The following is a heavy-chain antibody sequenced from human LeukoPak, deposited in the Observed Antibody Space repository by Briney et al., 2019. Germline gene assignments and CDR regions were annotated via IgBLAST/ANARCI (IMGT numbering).Heavy chain of an antibody. CDR2: ISGSGGST. V-gene: IGHV3-23*01. D-gene: IGHD6-13*01. CDR3: AKDRRYRIAAADENWFDP. J-gene: IGHJ5*02. Sequence: PGGSLRLSWAASGFTFSSYAMSWVRQAPGKGLEWVSAISGSGGSTYYADSVKGRFTISRDNSKNTLYLQMNSLRAEDTAVYYCAKDRRYRIAAADENWFDPWGQGTLVTVSS. CDR1: GFTFSSYA.